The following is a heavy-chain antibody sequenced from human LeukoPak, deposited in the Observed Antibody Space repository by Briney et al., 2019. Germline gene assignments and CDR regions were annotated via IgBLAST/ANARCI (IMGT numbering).Heavy chain of an antibody. V-gene: IGHV3-30*04. Sequence: GGSLRLSCAASGFTFSSYAMHWVRQAPGKGLEWVAVISYDGSNKYYADSVKGRFTISRDNSKNTLYLQMNSLRAEDTAVYYCARDSGFGVAYYYYMDVWGKGTTVTVSS. CDR3: ARDSGFGVAYYYYMDV. CDR1: GFTFSSYA. D-gene: IGHD3-10*01. J-gene: IGHJ6*03. CDR2: ISYDGSNK.